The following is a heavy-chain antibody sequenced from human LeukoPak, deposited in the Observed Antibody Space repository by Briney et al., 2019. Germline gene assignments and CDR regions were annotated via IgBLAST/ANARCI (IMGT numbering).Heavy chain of an antibody. J-gene: IGHJ4*02. D-gene: IGHD2-2*01. CDR1: GCTFTSYD. V-gene: IGHV1-8*01. CDR3: ARDGVPAADNFDY. CDR2: MNPNSGNT. Sequence: ASVKVSCKASGCTFTSYDINWVRQATGQGLEWMGWMNPNSGNTGYAQKFQGRVTMTRNTSISTAYMELRSLRSDDTAVYYCARDGVPAADNFDYWGQGTLVTVSS.